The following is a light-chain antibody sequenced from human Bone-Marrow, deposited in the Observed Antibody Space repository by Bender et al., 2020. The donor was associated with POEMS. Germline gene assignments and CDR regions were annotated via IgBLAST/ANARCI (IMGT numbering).Light chain of an antibody. J-gene: IGLJ2*01. V-gene: IGLV3-25*03. CDR3: QSGDS. CDR1: ELAIQD. Sequence: SSELTQPPSVSVSPGQTARIICSGDELAIQDAYWYQQRPGQAPVVVIYKDRERASGIPERFSGSSSGTTVTLTISGVQAEDEADYYCQSGDSFAGGTKLTVL. CDR2: KDR.